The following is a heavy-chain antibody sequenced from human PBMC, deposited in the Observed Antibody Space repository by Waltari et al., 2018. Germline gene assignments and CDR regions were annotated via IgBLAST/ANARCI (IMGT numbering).Heavy chain of an antibody. Sequence: QVQLQESGPGLVKPSETLSLTCTVSGGSLSSYYWSWIRQPAGKGLEWIGRIYTRGSTNYNPALKSRVTMSVDTSKNQFSLKLSSVTAADTAVYYCAREDYRGDYYYMDVWGKGTTVTISS. V-gene: IGHV4-4*07. CDR1: GGSLSSYY. D-gene: IGHD4-4*01. J-gene: IGHJ6*03. CDR3: AREDYRGDYYYMDV. CDR2: IYTRGST.